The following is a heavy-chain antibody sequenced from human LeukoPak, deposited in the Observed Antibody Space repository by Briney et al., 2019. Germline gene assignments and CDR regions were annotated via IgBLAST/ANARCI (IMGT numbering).Heavy chain of an antibody. CDR2: IIPIFGTA. V-gene: IGHV1-69*05. Sequence: SVKVSCKASGGTFSSYAISWVRQAPGQGLEWMGGIIPIFGTANYAQKFQGRVTITTDESTSTAYMELSSLRPEDTAVYYCARADYYDSSGYLLEVYYFDYWGQGTLVTVSS. CDR1: GGTFSSYA. J-gene: IGHJ4*02. D-gene: IGHD3-22*01. CDR3: ARADYYDSSGYLLEVYYFDY.